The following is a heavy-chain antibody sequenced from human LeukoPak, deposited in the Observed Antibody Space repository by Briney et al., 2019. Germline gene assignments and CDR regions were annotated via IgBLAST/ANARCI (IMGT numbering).Heavy chain of an antibody. CDR1: GFTFSNYG. CDR3: AAGSGWKPYYYNYYIDV. CDR2: ISGNGGST. D-gene: IGHD6-19*01. Sequence: GGSLRLSCAASGFTFSNYGMNWVRQAPGKGLEWLSAISGNGGSTYYADSVKGRFAISRDNSKNTLYLQMNSLRGEDTALYYCAAGSGWKPYYYNYYIDVWGKGTTVTVSS. J-gene: IGHJ6*03. V-gene: IGHV3-23*01.